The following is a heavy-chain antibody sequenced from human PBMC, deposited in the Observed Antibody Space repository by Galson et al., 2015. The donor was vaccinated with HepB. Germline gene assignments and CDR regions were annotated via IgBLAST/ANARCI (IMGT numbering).Heavy chain of an antibody. CDR1: GGSISSYY. Sequence: SETLSLTCTVSGGSISSYYWSWIRQPPGKGLEWIGYIYYSGSTYYNPSLKSRVTISVGTSKNQFSLKLSSVTAADTAVYYCARALGDSSDYYYFDYWGQGTLVTVSS. D-gene: IGHD3-22*01. J-gene: IGHJ4*02. V-gene: IGHV4-59*01. CDR3: ARALGDSSDYYYFDY. CDR2: IYYSGST.